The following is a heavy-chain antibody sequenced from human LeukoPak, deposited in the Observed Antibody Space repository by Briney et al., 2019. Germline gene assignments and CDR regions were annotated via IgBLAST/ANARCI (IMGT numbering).Heavy chain of an antibody. J-gene: IGHJ3*02. Sequence: SETLSLTCTVSGGSISSSSYYWGWIRQPPGKGLEWIGSIYYSGSTYYNPSLKSRVTISVDTSKNQFSLKLSSVTAADTAVYYCAREVWYSSSWYQAMDAFDIWGQGTMVTVSS. CDR2: IYYSGST. CDR3: AREVWYSSSWYQAMDAFDI. V-gene: IGHV4-39*07. D-gene: IGHD6-13*01. CDR1: GGSISSSSYY.